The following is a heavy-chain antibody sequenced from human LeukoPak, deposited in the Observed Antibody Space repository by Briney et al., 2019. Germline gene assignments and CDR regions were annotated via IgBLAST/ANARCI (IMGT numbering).Heavy chain of an antibody. CDR2: INPDGSQK. CDR1: GFTFSLYW. Sequence: GESLRLSCVASGFTFSLYWMTWVRQFPGKGLEWVADINPDGSQKYSVDSVKGRFTISRDNARNAVFLQMNSLGDDDTAVYYCVRQMIRFWFDPWGQGSRVTVSS. V-gene: IGHV3-7*01. CDR3: VRQMIRFWFDP. J-gene: IGHJ5*02. D-gene: IGHD3-16*01.